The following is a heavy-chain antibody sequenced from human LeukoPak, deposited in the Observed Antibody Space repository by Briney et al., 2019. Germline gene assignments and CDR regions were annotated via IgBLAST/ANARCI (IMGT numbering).Heavy chain of an antibody. CDR2: INPHSGGT. J-gene: IGHJ4*02. V-gene: IGHV1-2*02. CDR1: GYTFTGYY. CDR3: ARDVGEYRSSINCYASHY. D-gene: IGHD2-2*01. Sequence: ASVKVSCKASGYTFTGYYIHWVRQAPGHGLEWMGWINPHSGGTNYAQKFQGGVTMTRDMSITTAYMELSSLRSDDTAVYYCARDVGEYRSSINCYASHYWGQGTLVTVSS.